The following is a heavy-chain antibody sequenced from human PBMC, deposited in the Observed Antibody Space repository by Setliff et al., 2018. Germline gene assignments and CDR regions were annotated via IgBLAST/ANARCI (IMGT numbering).Heavy chain of an antibody. CDR3: ARDDLNPSLLWFGEFSGSYYYYYG. J-gene: IGHJ6*01. CDR1: GFTFISYA. D-gene: IGHD3-10*01. Sequence: PGGSLRLSCAASGFTFISYAMSWVRQAPGKGLEWVSFISSSSSYIYYADSVKGRFTISRDNAKNSLYLQMNSLRAEDTAVYYCARDDLNPSLLWFGEFSGSYYYYYG. CDR2: ISSSSSYI. V-gene: IGHV3-21*01.